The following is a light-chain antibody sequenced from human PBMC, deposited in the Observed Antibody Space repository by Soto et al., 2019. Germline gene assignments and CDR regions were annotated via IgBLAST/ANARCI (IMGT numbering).Light chain of an antibody. Sequence: QSVLTQPPSVSAAPGQKVTISCSGSSSNIEKNYVSWYQQFPGTAPRVLIYENDKRPSGIPYRFSGSKFGTSATLGITGLQAGDEADYYCGSYDDSLGGWVFGGGTKLTVL. CDR3: GSYDDSLGGWV. CDR1: SSNIEKNY. CDR2: END. V-gene: IGLV1-51*02. J-gene: IGLJ3*02.